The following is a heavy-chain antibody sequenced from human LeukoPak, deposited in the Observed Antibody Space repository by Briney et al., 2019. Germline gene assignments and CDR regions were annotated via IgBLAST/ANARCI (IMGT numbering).Heavy chain of an antibody. CDR1: GVNFSTYG. CDR3: VTDLTGRHPYFFDY. D-gene: IGHD3-10*01. J-gene: IGHJ4*02. V-gene: IGHV3-7*01. CDR2: IKEDGSEI. Sequence: PGGSLRLSCTASGVNFSTYGMTWVRQVPGKGLEWVGNIKEDGSEIYYVDAVKGRFSISRDNAKTSLYLQMHSPSVADTGLYYCVTDLTGRHPYFFDYWGQGTLVTVSS.